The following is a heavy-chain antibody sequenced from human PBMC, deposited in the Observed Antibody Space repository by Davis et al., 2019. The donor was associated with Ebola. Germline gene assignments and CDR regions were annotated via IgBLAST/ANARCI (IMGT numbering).Heavy chain of an antibody. Sequence: PGGSLRLSCAASGFTFSGSAMHWVRQASGKGLEWVGRIRSKANSYATAYAASVKGRFTISRDDSKNTAYLQMNSLKTEDTAVYYCTRRRDDIVVVPAALYGMHVWGQGTTVTVSS. CDR1: GFTFSGSA. CDR3: TRRRDDIVVVPAALYGMHV. J-gene: IGHJ6*02. D-gene: IGHD2-2*01. CDR2: IRSKANSYAT. V-gene: IGHV3-73*01.